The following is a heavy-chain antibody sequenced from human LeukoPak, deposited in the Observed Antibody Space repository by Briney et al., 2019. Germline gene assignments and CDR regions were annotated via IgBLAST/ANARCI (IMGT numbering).Heavy chain of an antibody. CDR1: GFTFSSYA. Sequence: GRSLRLSCAASGFTFSSYAMPWVRQAPGKGLEWVAVISYDGSNKYYADSVKGRFTISRDNSKNTLYLQMNSLRAEDTAVYYCARGGYYYDSSGYYWGQGTLVTVSS. J-gene: IGHJ4*02. CDR2: ISYDGSNK. CDR3: ARGGYYYDSSGYY. D-gene: IGHD3-22*01. V-gene: IGHV3-30*01.